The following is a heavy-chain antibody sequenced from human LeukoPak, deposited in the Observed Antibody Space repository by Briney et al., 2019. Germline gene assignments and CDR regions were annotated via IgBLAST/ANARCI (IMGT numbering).Heavy chain of an antibody. CDR2: IYHSGGT. CDR3: ARGAEFYGITGTPRPDAFDI. Sequence: SQTLSLTCTVSGGSISSGGYYWSWIRQPPGKGLEWIGYIYHSGGTYYNPSLKSRVTISVDRSKNQFSLKLSPVTAADTAVYYCARGAEFYGITGTPRPDAFDIWGQGTMVTVSS. J-gene: IGHJ3*02. V-gene: IGHV4-30-2*01. CDR1: GGSISSGGYY. D-gene: IGHD1-7*01.